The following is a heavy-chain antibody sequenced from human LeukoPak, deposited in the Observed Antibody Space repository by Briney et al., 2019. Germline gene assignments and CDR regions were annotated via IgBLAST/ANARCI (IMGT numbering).Heavy chain of an antibody. Sequence: GGSLRLSCAASAFTCSNYAMSWVRQAPGKGLEWVSTISGSGGSTYYADSVKGRFTISRDNSKNTPYLQMNSLRAEDTAVYYCSKGKSSSWSLFGSGGQGTLVTVSS. J-gene: IGHJ4*02. CDR3: SKGKSSSWSLFGS. CDR1: AFTCSNYA. CDR2: ISGSGGST. D-gene: IGHD6-13*01. V-gene: IGHV3-23*01.